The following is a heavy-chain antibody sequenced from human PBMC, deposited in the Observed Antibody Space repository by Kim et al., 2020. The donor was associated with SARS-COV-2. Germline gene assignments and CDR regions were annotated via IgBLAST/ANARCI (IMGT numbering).Heavy chain of an antibody. CDR2: IYYSGST. CDR3: ARAPEWLASVDYYGMDV. CDR1: GGSISSYY. Sequence: SETLSLTCTVSGGSISSYYWSWIRQPPGKGLEWIGYIYYSGSTNYNPSLKSRVTISVDTSKNQFSLKLSSVTAADTAVYYCARAPEWLASVDYYGMDVWGQGTPVTVSS. V-gene: IGHV4-59*13. D-gene: IGHD3-3*01. J-gene: IGHJ6*02.